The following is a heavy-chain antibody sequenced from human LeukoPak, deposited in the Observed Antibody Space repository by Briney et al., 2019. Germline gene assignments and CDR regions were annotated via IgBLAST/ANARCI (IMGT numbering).Heavy chain of an antibody. V-gene: IGHV1-18*01. CDR1: GYTFTSYG. CDR3: ARFVVVPAAKPYSYNWFDP. CDR2: ISAYNGNT. Sequence: RASVKVSCKASGYTFTSYGISWVRQAPGQGLEWMGWISAYNGNTNYAQKLQGRVTMTTDTSTSTAYMELRSLRSDDTAVYYCARFVVVPAAKPYSYNWFDPWGQGTLVTVSS. J-gene: IGHJ5*02. D-gene: IGHD2-2*01.